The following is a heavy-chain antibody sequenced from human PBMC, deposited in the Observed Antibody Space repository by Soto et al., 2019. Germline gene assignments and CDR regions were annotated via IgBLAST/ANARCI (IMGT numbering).Heavy chain of an antibody. D-gene: IGHD2-2*01. CDR1: GFSFSSYA. V-gene: IGHV3-23*01. J-gene: IGHJ6*03. CDR3: AKYQDYYYLYRYMDV. CDR2: IIGGGGNT. Sequence: EVQLLDSGGGSVQPGGSLRLSCAASGFSFSSYAMRWVRQAPGKGLEWVSVIIGGGGNTYHADSVKGRFNISRDNSKNTLYLHMNSLRAEDTAVYYCAKYQDYYYLYRYMDVWGKGTTVTVCS.